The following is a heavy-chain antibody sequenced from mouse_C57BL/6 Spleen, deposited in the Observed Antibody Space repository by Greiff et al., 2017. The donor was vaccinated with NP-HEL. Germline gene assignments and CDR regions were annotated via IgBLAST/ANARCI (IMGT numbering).Heavy chain of an antibody. CDR3: ARIGDYDYDGAMDY. CDR1: GFSLTSYG. D-gene: IGHD2-4*01. CDR2: IWSGGST. J-gene: IGHJ4*01. Sequence: QVQLKESGPGLVQPSQSLSITCTVSGFSLTSYGVHWVRQSPGKGLEWLGVIWSGGSTDYNAAFISRLSISKDNSKSQVFFKMNSLQADDTAIYYCARIGDYDYDGAMDYWGQGTSVTVSS. V-gene: IGHV2-2*01.